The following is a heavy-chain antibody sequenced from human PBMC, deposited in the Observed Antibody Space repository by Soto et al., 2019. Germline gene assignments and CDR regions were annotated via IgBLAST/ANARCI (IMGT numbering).Heavy chain of an antibody. CDR2: IYYSGST. V-gene: IGHV4-59*01. J-gene: IGHJ5*02. Sequence: LSLTCTVSGGSISSYYWSWIRQPPGKGLEWIGYIYYSGSTNYNPSLKSRVTISVDTSKNQFSLKLSSVTAADTAVYYCARGVPYYDILTGYYNSNWFDPWGQGTLVTVSS. CDR3: ARGVPYYDILTGYYNSNWFDP. CDR1: GGSISSYY. D-gene: IGHD3-9*01.